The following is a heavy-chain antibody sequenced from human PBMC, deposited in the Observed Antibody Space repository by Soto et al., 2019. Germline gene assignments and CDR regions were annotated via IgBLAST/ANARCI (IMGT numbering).Heavy chain of an antibody. D-gene: IGHD3-22*01. J-gene: IGHJ4*02. CDR3: ARSYYYDSEFDY. V-gene: IGHV1-2*02. Sequence: ASVKVSCKASGYTLIDYYIHWVRQAPGQGLEWMGWLNPNNGDTNFEQKFRGRVTMTRDTSINTAYMELSGLRSDDAAVYYCARSYYYDSEFDYWGQGTMVTVYS. CDR1: GYTLIDYY. CDR2: LNPNNGDT.